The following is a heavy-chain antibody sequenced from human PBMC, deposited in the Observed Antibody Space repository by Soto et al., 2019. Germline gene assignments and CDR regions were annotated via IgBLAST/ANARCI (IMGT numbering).Heavy chain of an antibody. CDR2: INSDGSST. CDR1: GFTFSSYW. J-gene: IGHJ6*02. V-gene: IGHV3-74*01. Sequence: GGSLRLSCAASGFTFSSYWMHLVRQAPGKGLVWVSRINSDGSSTSYADSVKGRFTISRDNAKNTLYLQMNSLRAEDTAVYYCAREDYYYYGMDVWGQGTTVTVSS. CDR3: AREDYYYYGMDV.